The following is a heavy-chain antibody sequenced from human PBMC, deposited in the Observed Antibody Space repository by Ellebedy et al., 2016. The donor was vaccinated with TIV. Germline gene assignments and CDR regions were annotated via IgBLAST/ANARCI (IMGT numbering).Heavy chain of an antibody. Sequence: GGSLRLSXTASGLTFTNYVMHWVRQAPGKGLEWVAALRSDGTYENYADSVQGRFTISRDNSKNTLYMQMNSLRAEDTAVYYCVKALDYYYYNGMDVWGQGTTVTVSS. J-gene: IGHJ6*02. CDR1: GLTFTNYV. CDR2: LRSDGTYE. V-gene: IGHV3-30*02. CDR3: VKALDYYYYNGMDV.